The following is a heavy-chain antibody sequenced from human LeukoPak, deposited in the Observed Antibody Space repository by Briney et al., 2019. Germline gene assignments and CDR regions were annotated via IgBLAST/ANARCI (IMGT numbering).Heavy chain of an antibody. CDR3: ASGTGSSYFYQFGINF. V-gene: IGHV3-7*01. CDR2: INRDGSEK. J-gene: IGHJ4*02. Sequence: PGGSLRLSCAASGFTFSGYWMMNWVRQAPGEGLEWVANINRDGSEKYYVDSAKGRFTISRDNAKNSVYLQMNNLRVEDTAVYYCASGTGSSYFYQFGINFWGQGTLVTVSS. CDR1: GFTFSGYW. D-gene: IGHD6-13*01.